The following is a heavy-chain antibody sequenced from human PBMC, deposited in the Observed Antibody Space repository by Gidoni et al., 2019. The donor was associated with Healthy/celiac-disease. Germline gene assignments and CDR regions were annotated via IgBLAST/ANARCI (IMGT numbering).Heavy chain of an antibody. D-gene: IGHD6-19*01. CDR3: AKSKIAVAGTPDY. CDR1: GYTFTGYY. J-gene: IGHJ4*02. CDR2: INPNSGGT. Sequence: QVQLVQSGAEVKEPGASVKVSCKAYGYTFTGYYMHWVRQAPGQGLEWMGWINPNSGGTNYAQKFQGRVTMTRDTSISTAYMELSRLRSDDTAVYYCAKSKIAVAGTPDYWGQGTLVTVSS. V-gene: IGHV1-2*02.